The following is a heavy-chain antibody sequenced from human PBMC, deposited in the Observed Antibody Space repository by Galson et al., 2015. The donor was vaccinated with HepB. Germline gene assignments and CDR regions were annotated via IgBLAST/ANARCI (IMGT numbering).Heavy chain of an antibody. CDR1: GFTFSSYA. D-gene: IGHD3-10*01. J-gene: IGHJ6*02. Sequence: SLRLSCAASGFTFSSYAMSWVRQAPGKGLEWVSAISGSGGSTYYADSVKGRFTISRDNSKNTLYPQMNSLRAEDTAVYYCAKGGGYYGSEAYGMDVWGQGTTVTVSS. CDR3: AKGGGYYGSEAYGMDV. CDR2: ISGSGGST. V-gene: IGHV3-23*01.